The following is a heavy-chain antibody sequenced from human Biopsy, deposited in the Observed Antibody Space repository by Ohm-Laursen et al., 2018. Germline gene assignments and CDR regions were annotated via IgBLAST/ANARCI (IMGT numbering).Heavy chain of an antibody. J-gene: IGHJ3*02. CDR3: ARGTGRYCVYGAFDI. D-gene: IGHD1-26*01. CDR2: IYTSGSP. Sequence: SGTLSLTCTVSGGSINNYYWSWIRQPAGKGLEWIGRIYTSGSPNYNLSLESRVTMSVDTSKNQFSLNLRSVTAADTAVYYCARGTGRYCVYGAFDIWGQGTVVTVSS. CDR1: GGSINNYY. V-gene: IGHV4-4*07.